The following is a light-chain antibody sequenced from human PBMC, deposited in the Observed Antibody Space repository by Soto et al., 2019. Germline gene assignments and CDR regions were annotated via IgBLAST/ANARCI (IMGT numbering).Light chain of an antibody. CDR3: QQFHISRT. V-gene: IGKV3-20*01. CDR2: GAS. CDR1: QSVSSY. J-gene: IGKJ1*01. Sequence: IVWPQSPATLSFSPGERATLSCRASQSVSSYLAWYQVKPGQAPRLLFYGASSRATGIPDRFIGSGSGTDFTLTITGLEPEDFAVYYCQQFHISRTFGQGTKVDIK.